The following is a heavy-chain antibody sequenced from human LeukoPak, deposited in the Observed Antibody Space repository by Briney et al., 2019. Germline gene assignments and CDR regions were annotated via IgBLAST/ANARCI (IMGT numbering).Heavy chain of an antibody. J-gene: IGHJ4*02. D-gene: IGHD3-22*01. CDR2: ISYDGSNK. CDR1: GFTFSSYA. V-gene: IGHV3-30*04. CDR3: AKEIYSDSSAYVDY. Sequence: PGGSLRLSCAASGFTFSSYAMHWVRQAPGKGLEWVAVISYDGSNKYYADSVKGRFTISRDNSKNTLYLQMNSLRAEDTAVYYCAKEIYSDSSAYVDYWGQGTLVTVSS.